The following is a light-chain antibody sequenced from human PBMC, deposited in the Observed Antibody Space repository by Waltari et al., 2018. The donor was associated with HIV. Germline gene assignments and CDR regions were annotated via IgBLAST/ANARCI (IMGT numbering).Light chain of an antibody. J-gene: IGKJ1*01. CDR2: AAS. CDR3: QQYGTSPRT. CDR1: QSVSSAY. V-gene: IGKV3-20*01. Sequence: DIVLTQSPGTLSLSPGERATLSCRASQSVSSAYLAWYQQKAGQAPRLLIYAASNRATGIPDRFRGSGSGTDFTLTISRLEPEDFAVYYCQQYGTSPRTFGQGTKVEIK.